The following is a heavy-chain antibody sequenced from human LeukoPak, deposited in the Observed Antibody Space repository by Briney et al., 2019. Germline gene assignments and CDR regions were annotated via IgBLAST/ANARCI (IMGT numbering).Heavy chain of an antibody. D-gene: IGHD6-13*01. Sequence: SETLSLTCTVPGGSISSYYWSWIRQPAGKGLEWIGRIYTSGSTNYNPSLKGRVTMSVDTSKNQFSLKLSSVTAADTAVYYCARDRYSSSWYFRSGFDIWGQGTMVTVSS. CDR2: IYTSGST. V-gene: IGHV4-4*07. J-gene: IGHJ3*02. CDR1: GGSISSYY. CDR3: ARDRYSSSWYFRSGFDI.